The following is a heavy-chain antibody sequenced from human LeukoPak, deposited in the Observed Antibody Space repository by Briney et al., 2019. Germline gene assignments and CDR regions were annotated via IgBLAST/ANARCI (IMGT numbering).Heavy chain of an antibody. CDR2: INHSGST. Sequence: GSLRLSCAASGFTFSNAWMSWIRQPPGKGLEWIGEINHSGSTNYNPSLKSRVTISVDTSKNQFSLKLSSVTAADTAVYYCARENGYSSSRPFDYWGQGTLVTVSS. CDR3: ARENGYSSSRPFDY. CDR1: GFTFSNAW. J-gene: IGHJ4*02. D-gene: IGHD6-6*01. V-gene: IGHV4-34*01.